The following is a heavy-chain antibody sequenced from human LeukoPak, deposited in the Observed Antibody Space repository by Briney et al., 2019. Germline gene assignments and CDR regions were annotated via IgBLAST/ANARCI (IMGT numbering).Heavy chain of an antibody. CDR1: GGSISSYY. CDR3: AREWYSSGWYFDY. D-gene: IGHD6-19*01. CDR2: IYYSGST. Sequence: SETLSLTCTVSGGSISSYYWSWIRQPPGKGLEWIGYIYYSGSTNYNPSLKSRVTISVDTSKNQFSLKLSSVTAADTAVYYCAREWYSSGWYFDYWGQGTLVTVSS. V-gene: IGHV4-59*01. J-gene: IGHJ4*02.